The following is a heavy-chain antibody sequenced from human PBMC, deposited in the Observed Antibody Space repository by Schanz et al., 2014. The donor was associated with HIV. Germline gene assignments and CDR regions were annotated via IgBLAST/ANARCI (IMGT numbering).Heavy chain of an antibody. CDR3: ARGARDCTNGVCGGYYFDY. J-gene: IGHJ4*02. CDR1: GGTFSIYA. Sequence: QVQLVQSGAEVKKPGSSVKVSCKASGGTFSIYAISWVRQATGQGLEWMGWMNPNSGNTGYAQKFQGRVTLTRNTSISTAYMELSSLTSEDTAVYYCARGARDCTNGVCGGYYFDYWGQGTLVTVSS. CDR2: MNPNSGNT. D-gene: IGHD2-8*01. V-gene: IGHV1-8*02.